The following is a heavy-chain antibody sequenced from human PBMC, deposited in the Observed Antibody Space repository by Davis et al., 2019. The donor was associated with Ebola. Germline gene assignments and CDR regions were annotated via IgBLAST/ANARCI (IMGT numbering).Heavy chain of an antibody. J-gene: IGHJ6*02. CDR1: GFTFTRSG. CDR3: ASPGRSSSWTNYGMDV. CDR2: ISSVGSNK. Sequence: GGSLRLSCAASGFTFTRSGMPWVRPAPANGLDSVAVISSVGSNKYYADSVKGRFTISRDNSKNTLYLQMNSLRAEDTAVYYCASPGRSSSWTNYGMDVWGQGTTVTVSS. D-gene: IGHD6-13*01. V-gene: IGHV3-30*03.